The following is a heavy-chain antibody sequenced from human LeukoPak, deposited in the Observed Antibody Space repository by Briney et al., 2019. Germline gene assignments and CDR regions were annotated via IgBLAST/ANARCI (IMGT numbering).Heavy chain of an antibody. CDR2: ISAYNGNT. Sequence: GASVKVSCKASGYTFTSYGISWVRQAPGQGLEWMGWISAYNGNTNYAQKLQGRVTMTTDTSTSTAYMELRSLRSDDTAVYYCARAGRVNTRFVVVPAARGAWDYWGQGTLVTVSS. CDR3: ARAGRVNTRFVVVPAARGAWDY. V-gene: IGHV1-18*01. D-gene: IGHD2-2*01. CDR1: GYTFTSYG. J-gene: IGHJ4*02.